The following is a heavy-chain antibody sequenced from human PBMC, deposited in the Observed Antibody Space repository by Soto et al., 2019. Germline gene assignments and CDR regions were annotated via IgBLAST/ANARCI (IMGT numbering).Heavy chain of an antibody. CDR3: ARKSGRDCNSGGGCFSLDV. V-gene: IGHV1-69*01. CDR1: GETLNSNP. CDR2: IVPLSDRT. D-gene: IGHD2-15*01. Sequence: QVQLVQSGAEVKKPGSSLKVSCKVFGETLNSNPIGWVRQAPGQGLEGVGGIVPLSDRTNYAQELQGRVTVTADGSTSTVYMELSNLKSDDTAVYYCARKSGRDCNSGGGCFSLDVWGQGGLITVSS. J-gene: IGHJ4*02.